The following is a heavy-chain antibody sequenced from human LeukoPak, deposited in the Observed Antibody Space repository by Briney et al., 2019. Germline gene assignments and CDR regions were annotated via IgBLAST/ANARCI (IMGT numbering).Heavy chain of an antibody. Sequence: SQTLSLTCAISGDSVSSNSAAWNWIRQSPSRGLEWLGRTYYRSKWYNDYAVSVKSRITINPDTSKNQFSLQLNSVTPEDTAVYYCAREADGGYSGYDYGDSSSPLDYWGQGTLVTVSS. V-gene: IGHV6-1*01. CDR2: TYYRSKWYN. CDR1: GDSVSSNSAA. D-gene: IGHD5-12*01. CDR3: AREADGGYSGYDYGDSSSPLDY. J-gene: IGHJ4*02.